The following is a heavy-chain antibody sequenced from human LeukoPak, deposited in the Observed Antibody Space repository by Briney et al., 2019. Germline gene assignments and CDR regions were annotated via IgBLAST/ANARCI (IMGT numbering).Heavy chain of an antibody. CDR1: GYTFTSYY. J-gene: IGHJ6*03. Sequence: ASVKVSCKASGYTFTSYYMHWVRQAPGQGLEWMGIINPSGGSTSYAQKFQGRVTITADKSTSTAYMELSSLRSEDTAVYYCAIVYYDSSGYYPIYYYYYMDVWGKGTTVTVSS. CDR3: AIVYYDSSGYYPIYYYYYMDV. V-gene: IGHV1-46*01. CDR2: INPSGGST. D-gene: IGHD3-22*01.